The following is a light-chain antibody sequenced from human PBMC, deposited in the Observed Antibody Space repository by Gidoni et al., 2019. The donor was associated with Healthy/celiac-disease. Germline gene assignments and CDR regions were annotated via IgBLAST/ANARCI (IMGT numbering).Light chain of an antibody. CDR1: QGISSY. V-gene: IGKV1-9*01. J-gene: IGKJ1*01. CDR3: QQLNSYRWT. CDR2: AAS. Sequence: DIQLTQSPSFLSASVGDRVTITCRASQGISSYLAWYQQKPGKAPKLLIYAASTLQRGVPSRFSGSGSGTEFTLTISSLQPEDFATYYCQQLNSYRWTFGQGTKVKIK.